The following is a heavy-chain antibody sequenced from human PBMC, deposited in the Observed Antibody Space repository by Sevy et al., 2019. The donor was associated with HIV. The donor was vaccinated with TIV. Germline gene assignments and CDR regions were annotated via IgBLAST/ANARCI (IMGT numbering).Heavy chain of an antibody. V-gene: IGHV3-30*04. CDR2: TSYDGSHK. Sequence: GGSLRLSCAASGFIFSNLAMHWVRQAPGKGLEWVAVTSYDGSHKYYADSVKGRFTVSRDNSRNILSLEMNSLRRDDTAVYYCARGENNDEFFQYWGQGTLVTVSS. J-gene: IGHJ1*01. CDR3: ARGENNDEFFQY. D-gene: IGHD1-26*01. CDR1: GFIFSNLA.